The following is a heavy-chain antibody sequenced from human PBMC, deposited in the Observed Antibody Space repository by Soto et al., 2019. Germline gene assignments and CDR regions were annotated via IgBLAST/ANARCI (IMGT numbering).Heavy chain of an antibody. J-gene: IGHJ4*02. D-gene: IGHD6-19*01. CDR2: INHSGST. CDR1: GGSFSGYY. Sequence: SETLSLTCAVYGGSFSGYYWSWIRQPPGKGLEGIGEINHSGSTNYNPSLKSRVTISVDTSKNQFSLKLSSVTAADTAVYYCARGGGRAVARRLPFDYWGQGTLVTVSS. CDR3: ARGGGRAVARRLPFDY. V-gene: IGHV4-34*01.